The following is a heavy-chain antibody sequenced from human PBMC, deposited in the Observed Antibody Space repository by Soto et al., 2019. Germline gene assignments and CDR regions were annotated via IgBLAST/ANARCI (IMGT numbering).Heavy chain of an antibody. CDR1: GGSFSGYY. D-gene: IGHD1-26*01. CDR3: ARGSDRGYYV. J-gene: IGHJ3*01. CDR2: INHRGST. V-gene: IGHV4-34*01. Sequence: PSETLSLTCAVYGGSFSGYYWSWIRQPPGKGLEWIGEINHRGSTKYNPSLKSRVTISVDTSKNQFSLKLSSVTAADTAVYYCARGSDRGYYVWSQGTMVTVSS.